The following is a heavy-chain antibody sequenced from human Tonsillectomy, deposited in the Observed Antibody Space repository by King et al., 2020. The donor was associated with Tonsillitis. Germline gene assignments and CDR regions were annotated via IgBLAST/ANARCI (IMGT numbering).Heavy chain of an antibody. CDR3: ARGSVVVVPAALPNYYGMDV. CDR2: INPSGGST. CDR1: GYTFTSYY. J-gene: IGHJ6*02. D-gene: IGHD2-2*01. V-gene: IGHV1-46*03. Sequence: QLVQSGAEVKKPGASVKVSCKASGYTFTSYYMHWVRQAPGQGLEWMGIINPSGGSTSYAQKFQGRVTMTRDTSTSTVYMELSSLGSEDTAVYYCARGSVVVVPAALPNYYGMDVWGQGTTVTVSS.